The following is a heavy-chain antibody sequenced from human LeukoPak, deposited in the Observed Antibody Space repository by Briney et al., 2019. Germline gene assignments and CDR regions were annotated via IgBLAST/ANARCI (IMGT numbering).Heavy chain of an antibody. CDR3: ARLSLWGSLDISSYYFDY. CDR2: IYYSGST. V-gene: IGHV4-59*08. Sequence: PSETLSLTCTVSGVSISSYYWSWIRQPPGKGLEWIGYIYYSGSTNYNPSLKSRVTISVDTSKNQFSLKLSSVTAADTAVYYCARLSLWGSLDISSYYFDYWGQGTLVTVSS. D-gene: IGHD5-12*01. CDR1: GVSISSYY. J-gene: IGHJ4*02.